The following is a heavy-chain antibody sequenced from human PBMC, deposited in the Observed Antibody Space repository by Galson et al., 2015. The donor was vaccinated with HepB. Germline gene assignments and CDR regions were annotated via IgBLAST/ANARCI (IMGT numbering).Heavy chain of an antibody. CDR1: GFTFSSYA. Sequence: SLRLSCAASGFTFSSYAMSWVRQAPGKGLEWVSAISGSGGSTYYADSVKGRFTISRDNSKNTLHLQMNSLRPEDTAVYYCAKVKAYCGGDCYSHPDYWGQGTLVTVSS. V-gene: IGHV3-23*01. CDR2: ISGSGGST. D-gene: IGHD2-21*02. J-gene: IGHJ4*02. CDR3: AKVKAYCGGDCYSHPDY.